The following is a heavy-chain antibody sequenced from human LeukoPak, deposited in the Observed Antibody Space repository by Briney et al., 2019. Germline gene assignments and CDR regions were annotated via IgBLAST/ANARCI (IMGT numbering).Heavy chain of an antibody. D-gene: IGHD5-18*01. CDR1: GYTFTSYY. V-gene: IGHV1-46*01. CDR3: ARDHRHTAMDY. CDR2: INPSGGST. J-gene: IGHJ4*02. Sequence: ASVKVSCKASGYTFTSYYMHWVRQAPGQGLEWMGIINPSGGSTSYAQKFQGRVTMTRDTSTSTVYMELSSLGSEDTAVYYCARDHRHTAMDYWGQGTLVTVSS.